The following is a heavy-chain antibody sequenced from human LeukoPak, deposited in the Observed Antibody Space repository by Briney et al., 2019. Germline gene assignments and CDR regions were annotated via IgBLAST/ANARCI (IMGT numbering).Heavy chain of an antibody. CDR2: INHSGGT. D-gene: IGHD6-13*01. J-gene: IGHJ5*02. V-gene: IGHV4-34*01. Sequence: SETLSLTCAVYGGSFSGYYWSWIRQPPGKGLEWIGEINHSGGTNYNPSLKSRVTISVDTSKNQFSLKLSSVTAADTAVYYCARDKLEGFDPWGQGTLVTVSS. CDR1: GGSFSGYY. CDR3: ARDKLEGFDP.